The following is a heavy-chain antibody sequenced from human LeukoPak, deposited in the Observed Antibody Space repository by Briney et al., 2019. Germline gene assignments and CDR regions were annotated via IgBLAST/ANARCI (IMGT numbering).Heavy chain of an antibody. D-gene: IGHD3-3*01. CDR2: ISGSGGST. Sequence: GGSLRLSCAASGFTFSSYAMSWVRQAPGKGLEWVSAISGSGGSTYYADSVKGRFIISRDNSKNTLYLQMNSPRAEGTAVYYCAKADDFWSGYPDYWGQGTLVTVSS. J-gene: IGHJ4*02. V-gene: IGHV3-23*01. CDR3: AKADDFWSGYPDY. CDR1: GFTFSSYA.